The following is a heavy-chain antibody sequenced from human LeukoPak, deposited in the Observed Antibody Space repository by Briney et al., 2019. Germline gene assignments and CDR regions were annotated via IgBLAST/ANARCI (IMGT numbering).Heavy chain of an antibody. V-gene: IGHV3-30*04. CDR2: ISYDGSNK. CDR1: GFTFSSYA. CDR3: WSGLDY. D-gene: IGHD3/OR15-3a*01. Sequence: GGSLRLSCAASGFTFSSYAMHWVRQAPGKGLEWVAVISYDGSNKYYADSVKGRFTISRDNSKNTLYLQMNSLRAEDTAVYYCWSGLDYWGQGILVTVSS. J-gene: IGHJ4*02.